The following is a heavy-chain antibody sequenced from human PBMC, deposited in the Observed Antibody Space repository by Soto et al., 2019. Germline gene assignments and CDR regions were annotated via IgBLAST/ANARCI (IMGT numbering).Heavy chain of an antibody. D-gene: IGHD6-13*01. Sequence: EVQLVESGGGLVQPGGSLRLSCAVSGFSFSSYWMHWVRQAPGKGLEWVSRINSDGSRTYYADSVKGRFTISRDNAKNTLYLQMNSLRAEDTDVYYCARVRVGSYNWFDPWGQGTLVTVSS. CDR1: GFSFSSYW. J-gene: IGHJ5*02. CDR3: ARVRVGSYNWFDP. V-gene: IGHV3-74*01. CDR2: INSDGSRT.